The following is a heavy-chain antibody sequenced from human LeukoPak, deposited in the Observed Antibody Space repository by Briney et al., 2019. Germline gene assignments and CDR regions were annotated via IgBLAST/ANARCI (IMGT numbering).Heavy chain of an antibody. J-gene: IGHJ4*02. Sequence: GGSLGLSCSASGFTFSSYAMHWVRQAPGKGLEYVSAISSNGGSTYYADSVKGRFTISRDNSKNTLYLQMSSLRAEDTAVYYCVNLVDGDYVHNFDYWGQGTLVTVSS. CDR3: VNLVDGDYVHNFDY. CDR1: GFTFSSYA. V-gene: IGHV3-64D*06. CDR2: ISSNGGST. D-gene: IGHD4-17*01.